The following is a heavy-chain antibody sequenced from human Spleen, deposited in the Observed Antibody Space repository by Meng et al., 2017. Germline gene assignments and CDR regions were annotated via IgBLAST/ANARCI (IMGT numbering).Heavy chain of an antibody. D-gene: IGHD6-19*01. Sequence: VRLQQWGAGMLKPLGTLSLPCVVSGGSFSDYYWSWIRQPPGKGLEWIGEINHSGSTNYNPSLESRATISVDTSQNNLSLKLSSVTAADSAVYYCARVLWDVAGLYYFDYWGQGTLVTVSS. CDR2: INHSGST. CDR3: ARVLWDVAGLYYFDY. J-gene: IGHJ4*02. CDR1: GGSFSDYY. V-gene: IGHV4-34*01.